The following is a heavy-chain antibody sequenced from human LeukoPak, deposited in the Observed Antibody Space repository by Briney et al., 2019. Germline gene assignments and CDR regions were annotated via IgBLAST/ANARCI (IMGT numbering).Heavy chain of an antibody. Sequence: PSETLSLTCTVSGDSISSSSYYWGWIRQPPGKGLEWIGSIYYSGSTNYNPSLKSRVTISVDTSKNQFSLKLTSVTAADTAVYYCARTTEGGYTYGYFYYYYMDVWGKGTTVTISS. D-gene: IGHD5-18*01. CDR2: IYYSGST. V-gene: IGHV4-39*07. CDR1: GDSISSSSYY. CDR3: ARTTEGGYTYGYFYYYYMDV. J-gene: IGHJ6*03.